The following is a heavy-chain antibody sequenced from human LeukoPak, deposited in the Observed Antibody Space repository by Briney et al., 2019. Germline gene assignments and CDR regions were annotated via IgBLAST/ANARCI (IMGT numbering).Heavy chain of an antibody. Sequence: SETLSLTCTVSGGSISTSSYYWGWICQPPGKGLEWIGNVYYSGNTYYNPSLKSRVTISVDTSKNQFSLNLSSVTAADTAVYYCARHEVPVAAAGTSHFDYWGQGTLVTVSS. CDR3: ARHEVPVAAAGTSHFDY. CDR2: VYYSGNT. V-gene: IGHV4-39*01. CDR1: GGSISTSSYY. J-gene: IGHJ4*02. D-gene: IGHD6-13*01.